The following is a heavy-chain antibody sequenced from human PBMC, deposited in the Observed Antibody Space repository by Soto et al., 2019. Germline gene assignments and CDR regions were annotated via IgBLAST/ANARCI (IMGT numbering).Heavy chain of an antibody. Sequence: EVQLVESGGGLVQPGRSLRLSCAASGFTFDDYAMHWVRQAPGKGLEWVSGISWNSGSIGYADSVKGRFTISRDNAKNSVYLHMNSLRAEDTVLYYCAKGMTTVLNYFDYWGRGTLVTVSS. V-gene: IGHV3-9*01. CDR3: AKGMTTVLNYFDY. D-gene: IGHD4-17*01. CDR2: ISWNSGSI. J-gene: IGHJ4*02. CDR1: GFTFDDYA.